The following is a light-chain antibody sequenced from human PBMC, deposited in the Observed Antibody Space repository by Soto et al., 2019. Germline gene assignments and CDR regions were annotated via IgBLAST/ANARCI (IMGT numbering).Light chain of an antibody. J-gene: IGKJ5*01. CDR3: QHRHSYPIT. Sequence: DIQLTQSPSFLSASVGDRVIITCRASQGISSLLAWYQQRPGKAPKLLIHTASTLQSGVPSRFSGSGSGTEFNLTISGLQPEDFATYYCQHRHSYPITFGQGTRLEIK. V-gene: IGKV1-9*01. CDR2: TAS. CDR1: QGISSL.